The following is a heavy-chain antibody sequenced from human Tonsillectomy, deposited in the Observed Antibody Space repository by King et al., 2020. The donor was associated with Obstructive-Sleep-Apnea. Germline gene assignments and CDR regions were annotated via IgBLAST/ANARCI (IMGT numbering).Heavy chain of an antibody. CDR3: AKEMATIYFDY. CDR1: GFSFHDYT. J-gene: IGHJ4*02. V-gene: IGHV3-43*01. Sequence: VQLVESGGVVVQPGGSLRLSCAASGFSFHDYTIHWVRQAPGKGLEWVSLINWDGSNTSYADSVRGRFTSSRDNSKNSLYLQMNSLRTEDTAFYYCAKEMATIYFDYWGQGTLVSVSS. CDR2: INWDGSNT. D-gene: IGHD5-24*01.